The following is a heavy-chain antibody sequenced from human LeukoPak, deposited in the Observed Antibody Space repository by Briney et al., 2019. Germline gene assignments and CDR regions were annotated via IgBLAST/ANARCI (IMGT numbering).Heavy chain of an antibody. CDR2: IIPIFGTA. V-gene: IGHV1-69*05. J-gene: IGHJ6*03. D-gene: IGHD3-22*01. CDR3: ASQAKVINLDYYYYMDV. CDR1: GGTFSSYA. Sequence: ASVKVSCKASGGTFSSYAISWVQQAPGQGLEWMGGIIPIFGTANYAQKFQGRVTITTDESTSTAYMELSSLRSEDTAVYYCASQAKVINLDYYYYMDVWGKGTTVTVSS.